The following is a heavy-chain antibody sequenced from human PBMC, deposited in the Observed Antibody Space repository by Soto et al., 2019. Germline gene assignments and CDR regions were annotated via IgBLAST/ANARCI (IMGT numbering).Heavy chain of an antibody. CDR1: GGSISSSNW. V-gene: IGHV4-4*02. CDR3: ATIGGAYGPNNWFDP. D-gene: IGHD3-16*01. CDR2: IYHSGST. Sequence: PSETLSLTCAVSGGSISSSNWWSWVRQPPGKGLEWIGEIYHSGSTNYNPSLKGRVTISVDKSKNQFSLKLSSVTAADTAVYYCATIGGAYGPNNWFDPWGQGALVTVSS. J-gene: IGHJ5*02.